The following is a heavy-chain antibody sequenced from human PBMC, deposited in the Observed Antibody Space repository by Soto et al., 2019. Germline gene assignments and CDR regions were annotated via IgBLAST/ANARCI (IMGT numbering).Heavy chain of an antibody. V-gene: IGHV1-18*01. Sequence: QVHQVQSGAEVKKPGASVKVSCKASGYTFTSYGITWVRQAPGQGLEWMGWISAHNGNTDYAQKLQGRVIVTRDTSTSTAYMELRSLLSDDPAEYYCARGRYGDYWGQGALVTVSS. J-gene: IGHJ4*02. CDR3: ARGRYGDY. D-gene: IGHD1-1*01. CDR2: ISAHNGNT. CDR1: GYTFTSYG.